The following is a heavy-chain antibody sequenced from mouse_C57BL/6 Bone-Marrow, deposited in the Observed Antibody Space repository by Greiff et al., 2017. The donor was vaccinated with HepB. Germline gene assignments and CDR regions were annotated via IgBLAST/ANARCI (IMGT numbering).Heavy chain of an antibody. D-gene: IGHD1-1*01. V-gene: IGHV1-59*01. CDR3: ARDYGSSNWYFDV. CDR1: GYTFTSYW. CDR2: IDPSDSYT. J-gene: IGHJ1*03. Sequence: QVQLKQPGAELVRPGTSVKLSCKASGYTFTSYWMHWVKQRPGQGLEWIGVIDPSDSYTNYNQKFKGKATLTVDTSSSTAYMQLSSLTSEDSAVYYCARDYGSSNWYFDVWGTGTTVTVSS.